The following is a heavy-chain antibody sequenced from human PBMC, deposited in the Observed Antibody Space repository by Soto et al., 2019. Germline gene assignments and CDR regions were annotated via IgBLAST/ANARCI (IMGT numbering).Heavy chain of an antibody. V-gene: IGHV1-2*02. Sequence: ASVKVSCKASGYTFTGYYMHWVRQAPGQGLEWMGWINPNSGGTNYAQKFQGRVTMTRDTSISTAYMELSRLRSDDTAVYYCARSGPNYDSLTGYPYYFDYWGQGTLVTVSS. CDR1: GYTFTGYY. D-gene: IGHD3-9*01. J-gene: IGHJ4*02. CDR2: INPNSGGT. CDR3: ARSGPNYDSLTGYPYYFDY.